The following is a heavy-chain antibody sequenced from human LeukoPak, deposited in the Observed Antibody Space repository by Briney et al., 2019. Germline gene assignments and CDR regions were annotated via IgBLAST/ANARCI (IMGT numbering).Heavy chain of an antibody. J-gene: IGHJ4*02. D-gene: IGHD6-25*01. Sequence: PGGSLRPSCAASGFTFSSYGMRWVRQAPGKGLQWVSAISGSGGTTYYADSVKGRFTISRDNSKKTMYLQMNSLRAEDTAVYYCARGGYPFDYWGQGTLVTVSS. CDR1: GFTFSSYG. CDR2: ISGSGGTT. CDR3: ARGGYPFDY. V-gene: IGHV3-23*01.